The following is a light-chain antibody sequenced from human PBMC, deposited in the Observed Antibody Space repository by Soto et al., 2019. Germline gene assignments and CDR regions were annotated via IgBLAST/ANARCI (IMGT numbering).Light chain of an antibody. J-gene: IGLJ2*01. V-gene: IGLV2-14*03. Sequence: QSALTQPASVSGSPGQSITISCTGSSSDVGSYNYVSWYQQRPVRAPKLILYDVTNRPSGVSSRFSGSKSGNTASLTISGLQPDDEGVYYCSSFTTSTALVFGGGTQLTVL. CDR3: SSFTTSTALV. CDR1: SSDVGSYNY. CDR2: DVT.